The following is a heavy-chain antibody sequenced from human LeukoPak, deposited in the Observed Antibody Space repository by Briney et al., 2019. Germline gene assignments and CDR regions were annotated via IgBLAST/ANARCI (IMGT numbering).Heavy chain of an antibody. V-gene: IGHV4-39*07. J-gene: IGHJ5*02. CDR2: IYYSGST. CDR3: ARGLGVLRLGWFDP. Sequence: PSETLSLTCTVSGGSISSSSYYWGWIRQPPGKGLEWIGSIYYSGSTNYNPSLKSRVTISVDTSKNQFSLKLSSVTAADTAVYYCARGLGVLRLGWFDPWGQGTLVTVSS. D-gene: IGHD3-16*01. CDR1: GGSISSSSYY.